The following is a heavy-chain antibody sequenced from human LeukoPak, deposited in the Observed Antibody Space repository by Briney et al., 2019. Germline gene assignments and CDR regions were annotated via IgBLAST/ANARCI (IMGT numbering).Heavy chain of an antibody. CDR3: AKDGGVGATDYFDY. Sequence: PGGSLRLSCAASGFTFSSYGMHWVRQAPGKGLGWVAFIRYDGSNKYYADSVKGRFTISRDNSKNTLYLQMNSLRAEDTAVYYCAKDGGVGATDYFDYWGQGTLVTVSS. CDR2: IRYDGSNK. D-gene: IGHD1-26*01. J-gene: IGHJ4*02. V-gene: IGHV3-30*02. CDR1: GFTFSSYG.